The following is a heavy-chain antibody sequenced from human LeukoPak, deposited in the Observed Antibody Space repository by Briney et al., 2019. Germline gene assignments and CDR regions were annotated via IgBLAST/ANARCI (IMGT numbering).Heavy chain of an antibody. CDR1: GGSISSYY. D-gene: IGHD3-22*01. CDR2: INHSGST. CDR3: ARGVRYYDSSGYPKTQTWYYFDY. Sequence: SETLSLTCTVSGGSISSYYWSWIRQPPGKGLEWIGEINHSGSTNYNPSLKSRVTISVDTSKNQFSLKLSSVTAADTAVYYCARGVRYYDSSGYPKTQTWYYFDYWGQGTLVTVSS. V-gene: IGHV4-34*01. J-gene: IGHJ4*02.